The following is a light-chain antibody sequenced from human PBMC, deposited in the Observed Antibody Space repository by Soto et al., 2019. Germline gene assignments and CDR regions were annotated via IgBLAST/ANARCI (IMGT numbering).Light chain of an antibody. CDR3: SSYAGDNTWVV. CDR1: SSDVGGYND. CDR2: AVS. Sequence: QSALTQPPSASGSPGQSITISCTGTSSDVGGYNDVSWYQQHPGKAPRLMIYAVSKRPSGVPDRFSGSKSGNTASLTVSGLEAEDEADYYCSSYAGDNTWVVFGGGTKVTVL. J-gene: IGLJ3*02. V-gene: IGLV2-8*01.